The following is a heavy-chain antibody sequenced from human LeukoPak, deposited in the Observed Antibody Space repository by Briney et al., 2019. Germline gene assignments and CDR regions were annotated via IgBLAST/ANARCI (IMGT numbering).Heavy chain of an antibody. CDR3: ASSSWYYYFEY. Sequence: SETLSHTCTVSGGSISNNYWSWIRQPPGKGLEWIGYIYYSGSTKYNPPLKSRVTISVDTSKTQFSLKLSSVTAADTAVYYCASSSWYYYFEYWGQGTLVTVSS. CDR2: IYYSGST. D-gene: IGHD6-13*01. J-gene: IGHJ4*02. CDR1: GGSISNNY. V-gene: IGHV4-59*01.